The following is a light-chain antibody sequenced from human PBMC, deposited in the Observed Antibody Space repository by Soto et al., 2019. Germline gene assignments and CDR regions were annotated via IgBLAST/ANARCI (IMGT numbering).Light chain of an antibody. CDR3: QQYGSSPIT. V-gene: IGKV3-20*01. CDR1: QSVSSSY. J-gene: IGKJ5*01. Sequence: EIVLTHSPGTLSLSPWEIATLSCRASQSVSSSYLAWYQQKPGQAPRLLISGASSRATGIPDRFSGSGSGTDFTLTISRLEPEDFALYYCQQYGSSPITLGQGTRLEIK. CDR2: GAS.